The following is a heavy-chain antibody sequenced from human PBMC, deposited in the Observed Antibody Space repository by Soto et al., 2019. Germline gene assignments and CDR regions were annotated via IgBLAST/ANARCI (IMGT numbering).Heavy chain of an antibody. J-gene: IGHJ1*01. V-gene: IGHV3-9*01. Sequence: EVQLVESGGGLVQPGRSLRLSCAASGFTFDDYAMHWVRQVPGKGLERVSGINWNSGSIGYGDSVKGRFAISRDNAKNSLHLQMNSLSAEDTAFYYCVKDESINWYSGHFRHWGQGTLVTVSS. CDR3: VKDESINWYSGHFRH. CDR2: INWNSGSI. CDR1: GFTFDDYA. D-gene: IGHD6-13*01.